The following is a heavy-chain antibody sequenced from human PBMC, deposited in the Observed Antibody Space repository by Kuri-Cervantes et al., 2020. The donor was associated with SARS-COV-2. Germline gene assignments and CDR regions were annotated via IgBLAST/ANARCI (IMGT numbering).Heavy chain of an antibody. CDR2: ISPDGANT. V-gene: IGHV3-64D*09. CDR1: GYTFTGYY. CDR3: VRVVPLAGSRGHFDS. D-gene: IGHD6-19*01. J-gene: IGHJ4*02. Sequence: SCKASGYTFTGYYMHWVRQAPGKGLEYVSAISPDGANTYYADSVKGRFTISRDNYRNTLSLQMNGLTAEDTGIYYCVRVVPLAGSRGHFDSWGQGTSVTVSS.